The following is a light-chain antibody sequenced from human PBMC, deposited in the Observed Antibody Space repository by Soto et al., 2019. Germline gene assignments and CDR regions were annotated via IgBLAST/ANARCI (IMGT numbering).Light chain of an antibody. Sequence: QSVLTQPASVSGSPGQSITISCTGTRSDVGGYNYVSWYQQHPGKAPKLMIYDVSNRPSGVSNRFSGSKSGNTASLTISGLQAEDEADYYCSSYTSSTTLKVFGGGTKLTVL. V-gene: IGLV2-14*03. J-gene: IGLJ2*01. CDR2: DVS. CDR1: RSDVGGYNY. CDR3: SSYTSSTTLKV.